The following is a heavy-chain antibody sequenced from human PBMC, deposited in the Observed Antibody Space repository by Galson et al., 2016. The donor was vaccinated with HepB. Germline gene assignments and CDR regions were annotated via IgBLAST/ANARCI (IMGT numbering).Heavy chain of an antibody. CDR2: VSYDGEDK. CDR1: GFTFSSYG. V-gene: IGHV3-30*19. CDR3: VKQGPAALHSHFDF. Sequence: SLRLSCAASGFTFSSYGMHWVRQVPGKGLEWVTSVSYDGEDKNYADSVKGRFSISRDNSKNTVSLQMSSLRGEDTAVYYCVKQGPAALHSHFDFWGQGTLVTVSP. D-gene: IGHD2-2*01. J-gene: IGHJ4*02.